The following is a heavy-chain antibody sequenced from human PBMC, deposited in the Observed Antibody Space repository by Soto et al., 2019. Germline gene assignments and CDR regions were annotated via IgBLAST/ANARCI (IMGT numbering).Heavy chain of an antibody. V-gene: IGHV3-53*01. CDR1: GFTVSSNY. J-gene: IGHJ4*02. CDR3: ARLYYYDSSGYHTQFDY. D-gene: IGHD3-22*01. CDR2: IYSGGST. Sequence: LRLSCAASGFTVSSNYMSWVRQAPGKGLEWVSVIYSGGSTYYADSVKGRFTISRDNSKNTLYLQMNSLRAEDTAVYYCARLYYYDSSGYHTQFDYWGQGTLVTVSS.